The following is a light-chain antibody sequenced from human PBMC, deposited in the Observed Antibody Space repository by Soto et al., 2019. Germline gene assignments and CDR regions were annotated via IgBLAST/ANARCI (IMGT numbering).Light chain of an antibody. CDR2: EVS. CDR3: SSYTSSSTLVV. V-gene: IGLV2-14*01. CDR1: SIDVGGYNY. Sequence: QSALTQPASVSGSPGQSITISCTGTSIDVGGYNYVSWYQQHPGKATKIMIYEVSNRPSGVSNRFSGSKSGNTASLTISGLQAEDEADYYCSSYTSSSTLVVFGGGTKVIVL. J-gene: IGLJ2*01.